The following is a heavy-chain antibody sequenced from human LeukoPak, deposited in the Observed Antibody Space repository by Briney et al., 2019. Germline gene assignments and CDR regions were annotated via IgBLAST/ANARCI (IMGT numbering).Heavy chain of an antibody. J-gene: IGHJ5*02. D-gene: IGHD3-16*01. CDR2: INPNSGGT. V-gene: IGHV1-2*02. Sequence: ASVKVSCKASGYTFTGYYMHWVRQAPGQGLKWMGWINPNSGGTNYAQKFQGRVTMTRDTSISTAYMELSRLRSDDTAVYYCARDYGWGNWFDPWGQGTLVTVSS. CDR1: GYTFTGYY. CDR3: ARDYGWGNWFDP.